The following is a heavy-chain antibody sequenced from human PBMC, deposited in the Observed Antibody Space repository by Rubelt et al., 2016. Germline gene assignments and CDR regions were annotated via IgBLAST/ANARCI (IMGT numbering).Heavy chain of an antibody. CDR2: IDHSGST. CDR3: ARYLSGYYAFDI. V-gene: IGHV4-34*01. CDR1: GGSFSGYY. D-gene: IGHD3-22*01. Sequence: QVQLQQWGAGLLKPSETLSLTCAVSGGSFSGYYWSWIRQPPGKGLAWIGEIDHSGSTNYNPSLKSRVTISVDTSKNHFSLKLSSVTAPYTAVNYCARYLSGYYAFDIWSQGTLVTVSS. J-gene: IGHJ3*02.